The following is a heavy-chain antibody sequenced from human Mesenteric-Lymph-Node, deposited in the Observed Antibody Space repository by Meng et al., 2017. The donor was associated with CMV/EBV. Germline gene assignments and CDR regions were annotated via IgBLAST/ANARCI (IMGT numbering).Heavy chain of an antibody. D-gene: IGHD6-19*01. CDR2: FTHTGSI. CDR1: GESLSGYY. CDR3: ARGSYITGWYAVY. Sequence: GNGESLSGYYGTWIRQHPGKGLEGIGEFTHTGSINYNPSLRSRVTISEDTSKKELSLKLNAVTAADTAVYYCARGSYITGWYAVYWGQGTLVTVSS. J-gene: IGHJ4*02. V-gene: IGHV4-34*01.